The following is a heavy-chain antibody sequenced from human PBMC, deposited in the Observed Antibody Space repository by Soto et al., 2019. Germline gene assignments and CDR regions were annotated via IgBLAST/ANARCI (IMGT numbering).Heavy chain of an antibody. CDR3: ASMGYHYGSGSYPLDY. D-gene: IGHD3-10*01. J-gene: IGHJ4*02. CDR2: MYNSGRT. Sequence: QVQLQESGPGLVKPSETLSLTCTVSGGSISNYYWTWIRQPPGKGLEWIGFMYNSGRTHYNPSLKSRVTISLDTSKNQSSLNLRSVTAADTAVYYCASMGYHYGSGSYPLDYWGQGTLVAVSS. V-gene: IGHV4-59*08. CDR1: GGSISNYY.